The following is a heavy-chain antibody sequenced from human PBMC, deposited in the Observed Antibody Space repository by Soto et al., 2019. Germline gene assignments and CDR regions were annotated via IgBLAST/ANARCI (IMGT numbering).Heavy chain of an antibody. Sequence: PGGSLRLSCAASGFVFSAYGMHCVRQAPGKGLVWVALITTDGNHQLYKESVQGRFSISRGRSTNTVDLLMTSLSPEDTGVYYCAKEGPGGLRHFYYCMYDRGQGTTVTVS. CDR3: AKEGPGGLRHFYYCMYD. V-gene: IGHV3-30*02. J-gene: IGHJ6*02. CDR2: ITTDGNHQ. CDR1: GFVFSAYG. D-gene: IGHD5-12*01.